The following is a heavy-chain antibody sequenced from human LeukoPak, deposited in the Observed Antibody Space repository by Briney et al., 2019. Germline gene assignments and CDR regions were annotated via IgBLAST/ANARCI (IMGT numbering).Heavy chain of an antibody. V-gene: IGHV3-21*04. CDR2: ISSSSSYI. J-gene: IGHJ2*01. CDR3: AKSMTLQWRGFFDL. D-gene: IGHD6-19*01. CDR1: GFTFSSYS. Sequence: GGSLRLSCAASGFTFSSYSMNWVRQAPGKGLEWVSSISSSSSYIYYADSVKGRFTISRDNAKNTLHLQKNSLRADDTAIYYCAKSMTLQWRGFFDLWGRGTHVTVSS.